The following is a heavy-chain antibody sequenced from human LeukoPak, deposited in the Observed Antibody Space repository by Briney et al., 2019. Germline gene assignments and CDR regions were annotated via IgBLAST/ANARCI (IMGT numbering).Heavy chain of an antibody. V-gene: IGHV4-39*01. CDR1: GVYVSNSDYY. CDR2: IYYTGGG. J-gene: IGHJ4*02. D-gene: IGHD1-1*01. Sequence: SETLPLTCNVSGVYVSNSDYYWAWIRQPPGKGLEWIGSIYYTGGGYSNQSLQRRVTLSVDTSKNHFSLGLTSVTAADTAVYYCARQGTTRRGYLDSWGQGTLVTVSS. CDR3: ARQGTTRRGYLDS.